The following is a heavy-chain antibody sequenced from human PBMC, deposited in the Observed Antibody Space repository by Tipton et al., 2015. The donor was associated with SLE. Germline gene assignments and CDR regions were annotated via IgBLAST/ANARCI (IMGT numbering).Heavy chain of an antibody. CDR2: IKQDGSEK. CDR1: GFTFSSYW. CDR3: ARAYYDFWSGYFDY. Sequence: SLRLSCAASGFTFSSYWMSWVRQAPGKGLEWVANIKQDGSEKYYVDSVKGRFTISRDNAKNSLSLQMNSLRAEDTAVYYCARAYYDFWSGYFDYWGQGTLVTVSS. J-gene: IGHJ4*02. V-gene: IGHV3-7*01. D-gene: IGHD3-3*01.